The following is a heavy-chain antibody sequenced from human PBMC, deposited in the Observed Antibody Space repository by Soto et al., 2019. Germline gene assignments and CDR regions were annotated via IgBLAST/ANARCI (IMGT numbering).Heavy chain of an antibody. V-gene: IGHV3-30*18. Sequence: QVQLVESGGGVVQPGRSLRLSCAASGFTFSSYGMHWVRQAPGKGLEWVAVISYDGSNKYYADSVKGRFTISRDNSKNTLYLQMNSLRAEDTAVYYCAKDLGYSGSYSYFDYWGQGTLVTVSS. D-gene: IGHD1-26*01. CDR1: GFTFSSYG. J-gene: IGHJ4*02. CDR3: AKDLGYSGSYSYFDY. CDR2: ISYDGSNK.